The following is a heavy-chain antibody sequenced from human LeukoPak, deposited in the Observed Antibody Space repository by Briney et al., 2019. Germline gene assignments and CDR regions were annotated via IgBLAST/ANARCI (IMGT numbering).Heavy chain of an antibody. D-gene: IGHD2-15*01. CDR2: IIPIFGTA. J-gene: IGHJ6*03. CDR3: ARGRGSCQGRSCYYYMDV. V-gene: IGHV1-69*06. Sequence: GASVKVSCEASGGTFSSYAISWVRQAPGQGLEWMGWIIPIFGTANYAQKFQGRVTITADKSTSTAYMELSSLRSEDTAVYYCARGRGSCQGRSCYYYMDVWGKGTTVTVSS. CDR1: GGTFSSYA.